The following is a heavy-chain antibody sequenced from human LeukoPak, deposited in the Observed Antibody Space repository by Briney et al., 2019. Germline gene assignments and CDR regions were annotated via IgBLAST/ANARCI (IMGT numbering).Heavy chain of an antibody. J-gene: IGHJ3*02. Sequence: SETLSLTCTVSGGSISSYYWGWIRQPPGKGLEWIGYIYFSGSTNYNPSLKSRVTISRDTSKNQFSLKLNSVTAADTAVYYCARDGLRLGELSLVRPFDIWGQGTMVTVSS. V-gene: IGHV4-59*01. D-gene: IGHD3-16*02. CDR2: IYFSGST. CDR3: ARDGLRLGELSLVRPFDI. CDR1: GGSISSYY.